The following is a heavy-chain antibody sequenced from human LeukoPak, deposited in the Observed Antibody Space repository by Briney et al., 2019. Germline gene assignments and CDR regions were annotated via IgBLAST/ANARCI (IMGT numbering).Heavy chain of an antibody. J-gene: IGHJ5*02. D-gene: IGHD3-10*01. Sequence: PSETLSLTCTVSGGSISSGGYYWSWIRQHPGKGLEWIGYIYYSGSTYYNPSLKSRVTISVDTSKNQFSLKLSSVTAADTAAYYCAREPMVRGVIFGFDPWGQGTLVTVSS. CDR1: GGSISSGGYY. CDR3: AREPMVRGVIFGFDP. V-gene: IGHV4-31*03. CDR2: IYYSGST.